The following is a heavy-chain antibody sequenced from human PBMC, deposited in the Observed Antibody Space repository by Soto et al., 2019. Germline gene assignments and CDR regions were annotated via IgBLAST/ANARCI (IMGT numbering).Heavy chain of an antibody. Sequence: SETLSLTCAVSGGSISSGGYSWSWIRQPPGKGLEWIGYIYHSGSTYYNPSLKSRVTISVDRSKNQFSLKLSSVTAADTAVYYCDRVATYSSSRNWLDTWGQGTPVTVSS. CDR1: GGSISSGGYS. CDR2: IYHSGST. D-gene: IGHD6-13*01. V-gene: IGHV4-30-2*01. J-gene: IGHJ5*02. CDR3: DRVATYSSSRNWLDT.